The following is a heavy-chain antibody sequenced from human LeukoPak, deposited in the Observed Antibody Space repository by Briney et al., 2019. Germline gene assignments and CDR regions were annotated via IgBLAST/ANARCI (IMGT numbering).Heavy chain of an antibody. Sequence: PSETLSLTCTVSGGSISSSSYYWGWIRQPPGKGLEWIGSIYYSGSTYYNPPLKSRVSISVDTSKNQFSLKLSSVTAADTAVYYCARGGEYYYDSSGYYYGFGSFDYWGQGTLVTVSS. CDR1: GGSISSSSYY. D-gene: IGHD3-22*01. CDR2: IYYSGST. J-gene: IGHJ4*02. V-gene: IGHV4-39*01. CDR3: ARGGEYYYDSSGYYYGFGSFDY.